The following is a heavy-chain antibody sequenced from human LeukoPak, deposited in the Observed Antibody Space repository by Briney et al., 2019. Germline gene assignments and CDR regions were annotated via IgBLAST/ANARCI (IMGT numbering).Heavy chain of an antibody. D-gene: IGHD5-12*01. CDR3: AKHSGYDYRDYYYYYGMDV. CDR1: GYTFTSYA. V-gene: IGHV7-4-1*01. J-gene: IGHJ6*02. Sequence: ASVKVSCKASGYTFTSYAMNWVRQAPGQGLEWMGWINTNTGNPTYAQGFTGRFVFSLDTSVSTAYLQIGSLKAEDTAVYYCAKHSGYDYRDYYYYYGMDVWGQGTTVTVSS. CDR2: INTNTGNP.